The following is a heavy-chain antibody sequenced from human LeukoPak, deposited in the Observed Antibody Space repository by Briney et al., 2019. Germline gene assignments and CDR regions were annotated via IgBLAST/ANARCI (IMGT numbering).Heavy chain of an antibody. Sequence: ASVKVSCKASGYTFTSYGINWVRQATGQGLEWMGWMNPNSGNTGYAQKFQGRVTMTRNTSISTAYMELSSLRSEDTAVYYCARGLGSGSSHYYYYYMDVWGKGTTVTISS. J-gene: IGHJ6*03. CDR1: GYTFTSYG. D-gene: IGHD2-2*03. V-gene: IGHV1-8*01. CDR2: MNPNSGNT. CDR3: ARGLGSGSSHYYYYYMDV.